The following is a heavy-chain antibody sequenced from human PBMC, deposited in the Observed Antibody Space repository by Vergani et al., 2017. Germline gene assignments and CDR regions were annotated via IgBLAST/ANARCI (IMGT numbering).Heavy chain of an antibody. CDR2: ISSSGSTI. V-gene: IGHV3-11*01. CDR1: GFTFSDYY. Sequence: QVQLVESGGGLVKPGGYLRLSCAASGFTFSDYYMRWIRQAPGKGLEWDSYISSSGSTIYYADSVKGRFTISRDNSKNSLYLQMNILRAEDTAVYYCARKHISNYYDSSGYYYMGYYYGMDFWGQGTTVTVSS. CDR3: ARKHISNYYDSSGYYYMGYYYGMDF. J-gene: IGHJ6*02. D-gene: IGHD3-22*01.